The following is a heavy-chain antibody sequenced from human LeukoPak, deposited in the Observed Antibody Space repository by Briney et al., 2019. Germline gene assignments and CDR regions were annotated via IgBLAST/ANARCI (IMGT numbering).Heavy chain of an antibody. Sequence: SETLSPTCTVSGDSISSYYWSWIRQPPGKGLEWIGYIYYSGSTNYNPSLKSRVTISLDTSKNQFSLQLSSVTAADTAVYYCARAGSYYYVDYWGQGTLVTVSS. V-gene: IGHV4-59*01. CDR1: GDSISSYY. CDR3: ARAGSYYYVDY. CDR2: IYYSGST. J-gene: IGHJ4*02. D-gene: IGHD1-26*01.